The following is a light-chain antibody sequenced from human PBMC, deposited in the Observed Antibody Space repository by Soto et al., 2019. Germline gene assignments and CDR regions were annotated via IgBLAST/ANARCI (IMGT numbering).Light chain of an antibody. CDR3: QQYNNSPPT. V-gene: IGKV3-15*01. CDR2: GAS. J-gene: IGKJ1*01. CDR1: QSVSSN. Sequence: EIVMTQSPATLSLSPGDRATLSCRASQSVSSNLAWYQQKPGQAPRLLINGASTRATGIPARFSGSGSGTDFTLTISSLESEDFAVYYCQQYNNSPPTFGQGTKVEIK.